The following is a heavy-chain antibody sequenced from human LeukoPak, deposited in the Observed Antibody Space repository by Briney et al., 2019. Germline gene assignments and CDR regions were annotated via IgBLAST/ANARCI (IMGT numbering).Heavy chain of an antibody. CDR1: GGSISSSSYY. D-gene: IGHD1-1*01. V-gene: IGHV4-39*07. Sequence: KSSETLSLTCTVSGGSISSSSYYWGWIRQPPGKGLEWIGSIYYSGSTNYNPSLKSRVTISVDTSKNQFSLKLSSVTAADTAVYYCAGAQMELDYWGQGTLVTVSS. J-gene: IGHJ4*02. CDR2: IYYSGST. CDR3: AGAQMELDY.